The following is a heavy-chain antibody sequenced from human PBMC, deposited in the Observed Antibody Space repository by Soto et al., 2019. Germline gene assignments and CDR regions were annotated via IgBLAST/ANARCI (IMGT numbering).Heavy chain of an antibody. V-gene: IGHV6-1*01. CDR3: ARAFHDYASTRCLSFDY. CDR1: VDSVSTYNVA. D-gene: IGHD3-22*01. CDR2: TYYSSKWIN. Sequence: SQTLSLTCVISVDSVSTYNVAWNWLRRSPSRGLEWLGRTYYSSKWINNYAASVKSRLTINADTSKNQFSLRLSSVTAADTAVYFCARAFHDYASTRCLSFDYWGQGTLVTVSS. J-gene: IGHJ4*02.